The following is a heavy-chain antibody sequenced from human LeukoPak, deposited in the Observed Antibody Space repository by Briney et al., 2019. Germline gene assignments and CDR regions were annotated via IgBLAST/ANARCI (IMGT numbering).Heavy chain of an antibody. J-gene: IGHJ4*02. Sequence: ASVKVSCKTSGYPFTNHGVSWVRQAPGQGLEWMGWINANSGDTNYAQRFQGRLTITTDTSTTTAYMELRSLSSDDTAVYYCARDWPIVIADYWGQGTLVTVSS. V-gene: IGHV1-18*01. CDR3: ARDWPIVIADY. D-gene: IGHD2/OR15-2a*01. CDR1: GYPFTNHG. CDR2: INANSGDT.